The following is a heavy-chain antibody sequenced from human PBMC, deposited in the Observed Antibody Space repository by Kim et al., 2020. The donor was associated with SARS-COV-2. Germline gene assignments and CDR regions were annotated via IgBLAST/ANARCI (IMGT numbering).Heavy chain of an antibody. J-gene: IGHJ4*02. CDR3: ARGAGVF. Sequence: GGSLRLSCVASGFTFSTHSMIWVRQAPGKGLDWISYINSGGSPIFYADSVRGRFTISRDNGKNALYLQMNSLRDEDTAVYYCARGAGVFWGQGSLVSVSS. V-gene: IGHV3-48*02. CDR2: INSGGSPI. CDR1: GFTFSTHS.